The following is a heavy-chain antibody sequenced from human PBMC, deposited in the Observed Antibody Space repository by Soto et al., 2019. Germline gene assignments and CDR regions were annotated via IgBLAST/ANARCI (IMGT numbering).Heavy chain of an antibody. V-gene: IGHV4-31*03. D-gene: IGHD2-2*01. CDR2: IYYSGST. J-gene: IGHJ6*02. CDR3: ARDCTSSSLGYYYGMDV. CDR1: GGSISSGGYY. Sequence: LSLTCSVSGGSISSGGYYWSWIRQHPGKGLEWIGYIYYSGSTYYNPSLKSRVTISVDTSKNQFSLKLSSVTAADTAVYYCARDCTSSSLGYYYGMDVWGQGTTVTVSS.